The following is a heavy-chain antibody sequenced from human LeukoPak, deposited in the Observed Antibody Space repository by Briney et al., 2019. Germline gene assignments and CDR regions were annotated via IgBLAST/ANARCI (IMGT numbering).Heavy chain of an antibody. CDR1: VFTFSSYV. V-gene: IGHV3-30*02. J-gene: IGHJ5*02. D-gene: IGHD4-17*01. Sequence: PGWSQRLYCAAFVFTFSSYVMQWVRQCAGNWLEGLAFIRYDGSNKYYADSVKGRFTISRDNSKNTLYLQMNSLRAEDTAVYYCAKDLMTTVTTKFDPWGQGTLVTVSS. CDR2: IRYDGSNK. CDR3: AKDLMTTVTTKFDP.